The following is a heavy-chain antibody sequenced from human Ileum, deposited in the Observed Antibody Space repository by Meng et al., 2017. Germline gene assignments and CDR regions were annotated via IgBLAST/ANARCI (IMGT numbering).Heavy chain of an antibody. D-gene: IGHD5-18*01. J-gene: IGHJ3*01. CDR3: AKNTHTGFDV. CDR1: VASVSSSSDA. V-gene: IGHV6-1*01. Sequence: QVQLQQSGHGLVRPSQTRSLTCAIPVASVSSSSDAWNWIRQSPSRGLEWLGRTYYRSKWYYGYAFSQRSRLTINPETSNNQFSLQLNSVTPEDTAVYYCAKNTHTGFDVWGQGTMVTVSS. CDR2: TYYRSKWYY.